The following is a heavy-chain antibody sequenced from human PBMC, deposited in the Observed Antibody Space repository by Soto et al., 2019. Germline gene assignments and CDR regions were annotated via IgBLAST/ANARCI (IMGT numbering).Heavy chain of an antibody. CDR1: GGTFSSYA. J-gene: IGHJ4*02. CDR3: ARSGPIHYYDSSGPLHYFDY. D-gene: IGHD3-22*01. V-gene: IGHV1-69*13. Sequence: GASVKVSCKASGGTFSSYAISWVRQAPGQGXEWMGGIIPIFGTANYAQKFQGRVTITADESTSTAYMELSSLRSEDTAVYYCARSGPIHYYDSSGPLHYFDYWGQGTLVTVSS. CDR2: IIPIFGTA.